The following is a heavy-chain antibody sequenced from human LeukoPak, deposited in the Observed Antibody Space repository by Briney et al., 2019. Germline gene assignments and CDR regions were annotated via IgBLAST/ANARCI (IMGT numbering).Heavy chain of an antibody. CDR3: ARLDSGYDFDY. V-gene: IGHV3-48*03. CDR1: GFTFSSYE. J-gene: IGHJ4*02. D-gene: IGHD5-12*01. CDR2: ISSSGSTI. Sequence: GESLRLSCAASGFTFSSYEMNWVRQAPGKGLEWVSYISSSGSTIYYADSVKGRFTISRDNAKNSLYLQTNSLRAEDTAVYYCARLDSGYDFDYWGQGTLVTVSS.